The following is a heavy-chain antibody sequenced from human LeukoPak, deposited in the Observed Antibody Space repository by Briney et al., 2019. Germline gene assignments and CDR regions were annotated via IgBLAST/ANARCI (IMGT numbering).Heavy chain of an antibody. Sequence: ASVKVSCKVSGYTLTELSMHWVRQAPGKGLEGRGGFDPEDGETIYAQKFQGRVTMTEDTSTDTAYMELSSLRSEDTAVYYCATAATLGPWFDPWGQGTLVAVSS. CDR1: GYTLTELS. D-gene: IGHD3-16*01. CDR3: ATAATLGPWFDP. J-gene: IGHJ5*02. V-gene: IGHV1-24*01. CDR2: FDPEDGET.